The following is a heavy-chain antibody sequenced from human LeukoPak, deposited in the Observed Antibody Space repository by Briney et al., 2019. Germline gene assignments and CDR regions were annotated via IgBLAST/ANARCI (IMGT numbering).Heavy chain of an antibody. J-gene: IGHJ4*02. CDR2: IYGSGYT. CDR1: GASITNDNW. Sequence: PSGTLSLTCAVSGASITNDNWWSWIRQPPGKGLEWIGYIYGSGYTNYNPSLKSRVTMSIDTSKNHFSLKLTSVTAADTATYYCARETSLAGFASGLGFNYWGQGILVTVSS. CDR3: ARETSLAGFASGLGFNY. D-gene: IGHD6-19*01. V-gene: IGHV4-61*03.